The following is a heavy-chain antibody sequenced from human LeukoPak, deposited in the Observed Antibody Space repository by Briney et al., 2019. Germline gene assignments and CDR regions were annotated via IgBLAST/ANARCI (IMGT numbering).Heavy chain of an antibody. Sequence: ASVKVSCKASGYTFTSSGINWVRQAPEQGLEWMGWIGAYNGNTNYAQKFQGRVTMTIDTPTSTGYMELRSPRSDDTAVYYCARGSSGYSGYDAASDYWGQGTLVTVSS. V-gene: IGHV1-18*01. CDR3: ARGSSGYSGYDAASDY. D-gene: IGHD5-12*01. J-gene: IGHJ4*02. CDR2: IGAYNGNT. CDR1: GYTFTSSG.